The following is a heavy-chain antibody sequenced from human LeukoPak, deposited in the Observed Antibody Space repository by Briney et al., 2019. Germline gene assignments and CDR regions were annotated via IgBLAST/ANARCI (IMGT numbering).Heavy chain of an antibody. J-gene: IGHJ4*02. CDR1: GFTFSSYA. CDR2: ISGSGGST. V-gene: IGHV3-23*01. D-gene: IGHD1-26*01. Sequence: GGSLRLSCAASGFTFSSYAMSWVRQAPGKGLEWVSAISGSGGSTYYADSVKGRFTISRDNSKNTLYLQMNSLRAEDTAVYYCARDRPAPRSGSYSGTDWGQGTLVTVSS. CDR3: ARDRPAPRSGSYSGTD.